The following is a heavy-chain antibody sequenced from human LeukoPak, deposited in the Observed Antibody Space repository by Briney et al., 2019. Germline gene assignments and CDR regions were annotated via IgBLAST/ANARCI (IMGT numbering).Heavy chain of an antibody. CDR1: GYTFTGYY. V-gene: IGHV1-2*02. J-gene: IGHJ5*02. Sequence: GESLKISCQASGYTFTGYYMHWVRQAPGQGLEWMGWINPNSGGTNYAQKFQGRVTMTRDTSISTAYMELSRLRSDDTAVYYCARGRALWFGVNWFDPWGQGTLVTVSS. D-gene: IGHD3-10*01. CDR2: INPNSGGT. CDR3: ARGRALWFGVNWFDP.